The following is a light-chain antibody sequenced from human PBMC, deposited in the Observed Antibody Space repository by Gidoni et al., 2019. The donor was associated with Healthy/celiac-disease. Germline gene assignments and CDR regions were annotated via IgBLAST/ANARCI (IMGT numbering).Light chain of an antibody. V-gene: IGKV1D-13*01. J-gene: IGKJ4*01. Sequence: AIQLTQSPSSLSASVGDRVTITCRASQGISSALAWYQQKPGKAPKLLIYDASSLESGVPSRFSGSGSGTDFTLTISSLQPEDFATYYCQQFNNYPRALTFGGXTKVEIK. CDR3: QQFNNYPRALT. CDR2: DAS. CDR1: QGISSA.